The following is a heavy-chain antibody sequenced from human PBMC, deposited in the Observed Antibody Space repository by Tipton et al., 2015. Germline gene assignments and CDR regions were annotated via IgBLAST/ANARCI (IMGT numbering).Heavy chain of an antibody. V-gene: IGHV4-31*03. D-gene: IGHD5-12*01. CDR3: ARGGYSGHDFDY. Sequence: TLSLTCTVSGGSISNGAYYWTWIRQHPGKGLEWIGCIYYNGNTYNNPSLKSRLTISQDTSKNQFSLKLSSVTAADTAAYYCARGGYSGHDFDYWGQGALVTVSS. CDR2: IYYNGNT. CDR1: GGSISNGAYY. J-gene: IGHJ4*02.